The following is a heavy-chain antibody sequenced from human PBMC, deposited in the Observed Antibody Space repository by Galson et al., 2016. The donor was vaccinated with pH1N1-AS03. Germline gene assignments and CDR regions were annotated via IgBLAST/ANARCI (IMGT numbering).Heavy chain of an antibody. CDR1: GYPFTSYW. J-gene: IGHJ3*02. CDR2: IDPSDSYI. CDR3: ATGHYYSGLYRDASDT. Sequence: QSGAEVKKPGESLRISCKGSGYPFTSYWINWVRQMPGKGLEWIGRIDPSDSYINYSPAFEGRVTISSDKSTTTAYLQWNDLKSADTAVYFCATGHYYSGLYRDASDTWGQGTRVTVSS. V-gene: IGHV5-10-1*01. D-gene: IGHD1-26*01.